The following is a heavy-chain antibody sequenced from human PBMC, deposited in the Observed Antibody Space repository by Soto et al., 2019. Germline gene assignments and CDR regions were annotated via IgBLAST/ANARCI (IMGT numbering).Heavy chain of an antibody. D-gene: IGHD3-10*01. J-gene: IGHJ6*02. CDR2: ISWNSGSI. CDR3: AKDAITMVRGVISYYGMDV. Sequence: EVQLVESGGGLVQPGRSLRLSCAASGLTFDDYAMHWVRQAPGKGLEWVSGISWNSGSIGYADSVKGRFTISRDNAKNSLYLHMNRLRAEDTALYYCAKDAITMVRGVISYYGMDVWGQGTTVTVSS. CDR1: GLTFDDYA. V-gene: IGHV3-9*01.